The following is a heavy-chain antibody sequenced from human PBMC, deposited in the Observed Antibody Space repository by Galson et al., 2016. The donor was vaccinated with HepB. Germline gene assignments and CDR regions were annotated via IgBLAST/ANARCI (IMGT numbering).Heavy chain of an antibody. CDR3: AREDYGDDPIYYYYYGMDV. CDR1: GFIFSRYW. Sequence: SLRLSCAASGFIFSRYWMHWVRQVPGKGLVWVSRINSDGGGTNYADSVKGRFTISRDTAKNTLYLQMNSLRAEDTALYYCAREDYGDDPIYYYYYGMDVWGQGTTVTVSS. CDR2: INSDGGGT. J-gene: IGHJ6*02. D-gene: IGHD4-17*01. V-gene: IGHV3-74*01.